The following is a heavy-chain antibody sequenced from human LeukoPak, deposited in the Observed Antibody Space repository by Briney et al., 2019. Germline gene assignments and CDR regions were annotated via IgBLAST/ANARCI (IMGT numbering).Heavy chain of an antibody. V-gene: IGHV3-33*08. CDR3: AREDHGDHGGAFDI. CDR2: MWFDGSNT. Sequence: GGSLRLSCPASGFTLSDYGMLWVRQAPGGGLEGVAFMWFDGSNTYYADSVKGRFTISRDKSKNTLFLQMDSLRAEDTAIYYCAREDHGDHGGAFDIWGQGTMVTVSS. D-gene: IGHD4-17*01. J-gene: IGHJ3*02. CDR1: GFTLSDYG.